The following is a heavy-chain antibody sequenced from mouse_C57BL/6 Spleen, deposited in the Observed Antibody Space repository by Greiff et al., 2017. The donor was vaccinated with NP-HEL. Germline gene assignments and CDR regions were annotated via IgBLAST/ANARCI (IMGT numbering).Heavy chain of an antibody. Sequence: VQLQQPGAELVMPGASVKLSCKASGYTFTSYWMHWVKQRPGQGLEWIGEIDPSDSYTNYNQKFKGKSTLTVDKSSSTAYMQLSSLTSEDSAVYYCARGWLRPSYYFDYWGQGTTLTVSS. CDR1: GYTFTSYW. CDR2: IDPSDSYT. J-gene: IGHJ2*01. D-gene: IGHD2-2*01. CDR3: ARGWLRPSYYFDY. V-gene: IGHV1-69*01.